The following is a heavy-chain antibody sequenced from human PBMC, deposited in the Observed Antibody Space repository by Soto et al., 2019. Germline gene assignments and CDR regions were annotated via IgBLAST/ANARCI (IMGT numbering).Heavy chain of an antibody. V-gene: IGHV1-18*01. CDR3: ARVVTLQPITPFDY. Sequence: QVQLVQSGAEVKKPGASVKVSCKASGYTFTSYGISWVGQAPGQGLEWMGWISAYHGNTNYAQKPKGRVTMTPDTSTSTAYMELRSLRSDDTAVYYCARVVTLQPITPFDYWGQGTLVTVSS. CDR1: GYTFTSYG. J-gene: IGHJ4*02. CDR2: ISAYHGNT. D-gene: IGHD5-12*01.